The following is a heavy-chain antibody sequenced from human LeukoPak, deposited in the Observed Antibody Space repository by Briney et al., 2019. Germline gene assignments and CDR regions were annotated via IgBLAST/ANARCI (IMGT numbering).Heavy chain of an antibody. Sequence: SETLSLTCTVSGGSISSYYWSWIRQPPGKGLEWIGYIHYSGSTNYNPSLKSRVTISVDTSKNQFSLKLSSVTAVDTAVYYCARDVGWIDYWGQGTLVTVSS. D-gene: IGHD1-26*01. CDR3: ARDVGWIDY. CDR1: GGSISSYY. J-gene: IGHJ4*02. CDR2: IHYSGST. V-gene: IGHV4-59*01.